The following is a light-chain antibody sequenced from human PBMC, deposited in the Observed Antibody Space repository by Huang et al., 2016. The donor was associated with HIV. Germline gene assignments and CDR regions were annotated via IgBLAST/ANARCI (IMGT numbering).Light chain of an antibody. V-gene: IGKV3-15*01. Sequence: EIVMTQSPATLSVSPGERATLSCRASQSVSTNLAWYQQKPGQAPRLLIYHASTRATGIPARFRGSGSGTEFNLTISSLQSEDFVIYYCQQYNNWPPMYTFGQGTKLEI. CDR3: QQYNNWPPMYT. J-gene: IGKJ2*01. CDR2: HAS. CDR1: QSVSTN.